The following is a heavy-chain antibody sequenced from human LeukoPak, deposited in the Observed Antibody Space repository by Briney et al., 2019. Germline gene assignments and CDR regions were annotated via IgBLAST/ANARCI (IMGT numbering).Heavy chain of an antibody. J-gene: IGHJ4*02. CDR3: ARDYGDY. CDR2: INQYGNET. V-gene: IGHV3-7*01. CDR1: GFTYGYYW. Sequence: PGGSLRLSCEPSGFTYGYYWMTWVRQAPGKGLEWAAHINQYGNETYYVDSVKGRFFIFRDNVKNSLYLQMNRLRAEDTAVYYCARDYGDYWGQGTLVTVSP. D-gene: IGHD4-17*01.